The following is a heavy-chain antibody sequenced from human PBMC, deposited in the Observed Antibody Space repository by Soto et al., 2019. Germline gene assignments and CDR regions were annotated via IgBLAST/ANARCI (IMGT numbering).Heavy chain of an antibody. Sequence: EVQLVESGGGMVKPGGSLRLSCAASGFTFSSYSMNWVRQAPGKGLEWVSSISSSSSYIYYADSVKGRFTISRDNAKNSLYLQMNSLRAEDTAVYYCARDRHCSSTSCLDYWGQGTLVTVSS. CDR3: ARDRHCSSTSCLDY. J-gene: IGHJ4*02. V-gene: IGHV3-21*01. D-gene: IGHD2-2*01. CDR2: ISSSSSYI. CDR1: GFTFSSYS.